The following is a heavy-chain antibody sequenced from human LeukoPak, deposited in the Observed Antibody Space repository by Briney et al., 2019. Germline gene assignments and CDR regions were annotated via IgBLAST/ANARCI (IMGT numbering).Heavy chain of an antibody. J-gene: IGHJ5*02. V-gene: IGHV3-23*01. D-gene: IGHD1-1*01. CDR3: AKDWNPSPNWFGP. CDR2: VSNSGVST. Sequence: PGGSLRLSCAASGFIFSTYAMNWVRQAPGKGLEWISGVSNSGVSTNYAASVKGRFTISRDNSKNMLYLQMNGLRAEDTAVYYCAKDWNPSPNWFGPGGQGTLVIVSS. CDR1: GFIFSTYA.